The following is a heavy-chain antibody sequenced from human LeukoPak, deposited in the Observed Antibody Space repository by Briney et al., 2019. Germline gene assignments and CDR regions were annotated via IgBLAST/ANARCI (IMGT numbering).Heavy chain of an antibody. D-gene: IGHD2-2*01. CDR2: ISGSGVST. CDR1: GFTFSTYA. J-gene: IGHJ4*02. V-gene: IGHV3-23*01. Sequence: GGSLRLSCTASGFTFSTYAMNWVRQAPGKGLEWVSGISGSGVSTFYADSVKGRFTISRDNSNNTLYLQMSSLGAEDTAVYYCAKDWGMGDQLLRIDYWGQGTLVTVSS. CDR3: AKDWGMGDQLLRIDY.